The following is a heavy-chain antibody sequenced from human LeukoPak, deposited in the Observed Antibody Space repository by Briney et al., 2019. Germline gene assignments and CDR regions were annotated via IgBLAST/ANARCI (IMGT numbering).Heavy chain of an antibody. CDR1: GGSFNDYY. J-gene: IGHJ4*02. CDR2: INHSGST. V-gene: IGHV4-34*01. D-gene: IGHD6-19*01. CDR3: ARRRGYSSGWSDY. Sequence: SETLSLTCAVYGGSFNDYYWNWIRQPPGKGLEWIGEINHSGSTNYNPSLKSRVTISVDTSKNQFSLKLSSVTAADTAVYYCARRRGYSSGWSDYWGQGTLVTVSS.